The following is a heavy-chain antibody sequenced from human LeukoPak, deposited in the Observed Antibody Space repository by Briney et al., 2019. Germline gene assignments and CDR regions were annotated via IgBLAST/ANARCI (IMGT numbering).Heavy chain of an antibody. J-gene: IGHJ3*02. CDR3: AISPTYYGSSGYPSHVFDI. V-gene: IGHV4-34*01. Sequence: PSETLSLTCAVYGGSFSGYYWSWIRQPPGKGLEWIGEINHSGSTNYNPSLKSRVTISVDTSKNQFSLKLNSVTAADTAVFYCAISPTYYGSSGYPSHVFDIWGQGTMVTVSS. CDR2: INHSGST. D-gene: IGHD3-22*01. CDR1: GGSFSGYY.